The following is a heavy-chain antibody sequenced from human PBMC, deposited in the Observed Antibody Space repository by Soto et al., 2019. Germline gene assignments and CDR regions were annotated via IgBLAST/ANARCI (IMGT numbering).Heavy chain of an antibody. D-gene: IGHD3-10*01. Sequence: QVQLVQSGAEVKKPGSSVKVSCEASGDTFNFYTINWVRQAPGLGLEWMGRFNPILSFSNSALKFQGRVTLTADKSTSTAYMVLSSLRSEDTAIYYCATSFGSGSRAFDYWGQGALVTVSS. CDR3: ATSFGSGSRAFDY. V-gene: IGHV1-69*02. CDR1: GDTFNFYT. J-gene: IGHJ4*02. CDR2: FNPILSFS.